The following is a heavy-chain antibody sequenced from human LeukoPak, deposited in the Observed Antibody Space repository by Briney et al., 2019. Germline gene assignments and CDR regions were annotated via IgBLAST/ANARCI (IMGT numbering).Heavy chain of an antibody. Sequence: SETLSLTCTVSGGSISSSSYYWGWIRQPPGKGLEWIGSIYYSGSTYYNPSLKSRVTISVDTSKNQFSLKLSSVTAADTAVYYCARRDEVVWISGWSDWGQGTLVTVSS. V-gene: IGHV4-39*07. J-gene: IGHJ4*02. D-gene: IGHD6-19*01. CDR2: IYYSGST. CDR3: ARRDEVVWISGWSD. CDR1: GGSISSSSYY.